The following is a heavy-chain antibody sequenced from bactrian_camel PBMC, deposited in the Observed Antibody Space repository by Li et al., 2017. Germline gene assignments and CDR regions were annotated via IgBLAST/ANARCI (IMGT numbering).Heavy chain of an antibody. D-gene: IGHD1*01. V-gene: IGHV3S1*01. J-gene: IGHJ4*01. CDR3: AADFAGAGWTQSY. Sequence: HVQLVESGGGSVQTGESLRLSCAASGFIDSRYCMGWFRQAPGKEREGVAHIYVIGGTTAYADSVKGRFTGSRDNAKNTLYLQMNSLRPEDTGVYYCAADFAGAGWTQSYWGQGTQVTVS. CDR1: GFIDSRYC. CDR2: IYVIGGTT.